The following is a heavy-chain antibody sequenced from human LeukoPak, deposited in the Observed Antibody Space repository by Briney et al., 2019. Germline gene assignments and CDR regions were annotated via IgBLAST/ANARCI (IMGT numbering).Heavy chain of an antibody. J-gene: IGHJ4*02. CDR2: ISGSGGST. CDR3: AESPSSTSYTY. CDR1: GFTFSSYA. D-gene: IGHD2-2*01. V-gene: IGHV3-23*01. Sequence: GGSLRLSCAASGFTFSSYAMSWVRQAPGKGLEWVSAISGSGGSTYYADSVKGRFTISRDNSKNTLYLQMNSLRAEDTAVYYCAESPSSTSYTYWGQGTLVTVSS.